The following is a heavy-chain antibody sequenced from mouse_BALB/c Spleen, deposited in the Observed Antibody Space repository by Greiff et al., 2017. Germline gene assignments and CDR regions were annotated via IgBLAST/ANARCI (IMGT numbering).Heavy chain of an antibody. Sequence: EVKLMESGGGLVQPKGSLKLSCAASGFTFNTYAMNWVRQAPGKGLEWVARIRSKSNNYATYYADSVKDRFTISRDDSQSMLYLQMNNLKTEDTAMYYCVRQGGLDVWGAGTTVTVSS. J-gene: IGHJ1*01. CDR2: IRSKSNNYAT. CDR1: GFTFNTYA. CDR3: VRQGGLDV. V-gene: IGHV10-1*02.